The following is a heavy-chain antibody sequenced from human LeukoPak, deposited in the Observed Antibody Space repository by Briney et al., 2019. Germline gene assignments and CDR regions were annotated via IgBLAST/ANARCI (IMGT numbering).Heavy chain of an antibody. J-gene: IGHJ5*02. CDR2: VIPVLETS. V-gene: IGHV1-69*13. D-gene: IGHD2-2*01. CDR3: ARGKGYCSSTSCANWFDP. Sequence: ASVKVSCKSSGENLNNYLITWVRQAPGQGLEWMGGVIPVLETSNYAQKFRGRITITADESTNTAYMELSGLRSEDTAVYYCARGKGYCSSTSCANWFDPWGQGTLVTVSS. CDR1: GENLNNYL.